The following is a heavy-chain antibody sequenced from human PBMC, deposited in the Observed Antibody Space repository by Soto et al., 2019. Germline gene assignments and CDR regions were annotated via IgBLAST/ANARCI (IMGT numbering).Heavy chain of an antibody. CDR1: GFTFSDYY. J-gene: IGHJ4*02. Sequence: GGLRLSCAASGFTFSDYYLSWIRQAPGKGLEWVSYISSSGSTIYYADSVKGRFTISRDNAKNSLYLQMNSLRAEDTAVYYCARHSSSWYVDFDYWGQGTLVTVSS. D-gene: IGHD6-13*01. CDR2: ISSSGSTI. CDR3: ARHSSSWYVDFDY. V-gene: IGHV3-11*01.